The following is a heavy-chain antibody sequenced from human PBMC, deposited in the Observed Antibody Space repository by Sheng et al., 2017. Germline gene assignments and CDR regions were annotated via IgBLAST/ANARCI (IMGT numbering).Heavy chain of an antibody. D-gene: IGHD2-15*01. CDR1: GASISNYY. CDR3: ARNGGLGYCSGGSCYLDGFDI. CDR2: MYYSGSI. J-gene: IGHJ3*02. V-gene: IGHV4-59*01. Sequence: QVQLQESGPGLVKPSETLSLTCTVSGASISNYYWSWIRQPPGKGLEWIGYMYYSGSINYNPSLKSRGTISVDTSKNQFSLKLSSVTAADTAMYYCARNGGLGYCSGGSCYLDGFDIWGQGTMVTVSS.